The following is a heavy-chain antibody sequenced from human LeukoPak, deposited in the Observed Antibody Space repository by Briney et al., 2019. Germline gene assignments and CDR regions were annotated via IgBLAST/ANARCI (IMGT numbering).Heavy chain of an antibody. V-gene: IGHV3-23*01. J-gene: IGHJ4*02. CDR3: AKGTQERDYFDSSGYYSDY. CDR1: GFTFSHYG. Sequence: GGSLRLSCAASGFTFSHYGMSWVRQAPGKGLEWVSAISGSGGSTYYAESVKGRFTISRDSSKNTLYLQMNSLRAEDTAVYYSAKGTQERDYFDSSGYYSDYWGQGTLVTVSS. CDR2: ISGSGGST. D-gene: IGHD3-22*01.